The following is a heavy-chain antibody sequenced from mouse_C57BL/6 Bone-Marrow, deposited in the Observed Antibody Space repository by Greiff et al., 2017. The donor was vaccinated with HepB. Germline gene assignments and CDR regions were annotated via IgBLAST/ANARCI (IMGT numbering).Heavy chain of an antibody. Sequence: QVQLQQPGAELVKPGASVKMSCKASGYTFTSYWITWVKQRPGQGLEWIGDIYPGSGSTNYNEKFKSKATLTVDTSSSTAYMQLSSLTSEDSAVYYCALYYDYAYYFDYWGQGTTLTVSS. CDR3: ALYYDYAYYFDY. V-gene: IGHV1-55*01. CDR2: IYPGSGST. J-gene: IGHJ2*01. D-gene: IGHD2-4*01. CDR1: GYTFTSYW.